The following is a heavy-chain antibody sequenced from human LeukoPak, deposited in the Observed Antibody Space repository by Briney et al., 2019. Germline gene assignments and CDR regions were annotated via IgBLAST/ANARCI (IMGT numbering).Heavy chain of an antibody. CDR1: GFTFNSYW. V-gene: IGHV3-74*01. J-gene: IGHJ3*02. Sequence: GGTLRLSRAASGFTFNSYWTHGVRPAPGKGLGSVSRINSDGSGTSDTDFVKGRFTISRDNSKNTLCLQMNSLRAEDTAMYYCARDRLTNDAFDIWGQGTMVTVSS. D-gene: IGHD3-3*01. CDR2: INSDGSGT. CDR3: ARDRLTNDAFDI.